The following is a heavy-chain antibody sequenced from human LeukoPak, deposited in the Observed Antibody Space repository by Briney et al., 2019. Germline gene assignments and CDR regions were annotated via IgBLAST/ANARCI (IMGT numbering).Heavy chain of an antibody. CDR1: GFTFSSYA. D-gene: IGHD2-2*01. J-gene: IGHJ4*02. CDR3: ATYPFARVVPTDY. Sequence: PGGSLRLSCAASGFTFSSYAMSWVRQAPGKGLEWVGFIKSKTERGTTDYAALVKDRFSISRDDSKSTLYLQMNSLKTEDTAVYYCATYPFARVVPTDYWGQGTLVTVSS. V-gene: IGHV3-15*01. CDR2: IKSKTERGTT.